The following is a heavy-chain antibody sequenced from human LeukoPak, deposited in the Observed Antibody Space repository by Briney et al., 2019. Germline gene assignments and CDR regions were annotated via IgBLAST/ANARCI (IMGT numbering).Heavy chain of an antibody. J-gene: IGHJ4*02. CDR3: AKDNDILTGYSKYFDY. Sequence: PGGSLRLSCAASGFTFGDYAMHWVRQAPGKGLEWVSGITWNSRDIGYADSVKGRFTISRDNAKNSLYLQMNSLRAEDTALYYCAKDNDILTGYSKYFDYWGQGTLVTVSS. V-gene: IGHV3-9*01. CDR2: ITWNSRDI. CDR1: GFTFGDYA. D-gene: IGHD3-9*01.